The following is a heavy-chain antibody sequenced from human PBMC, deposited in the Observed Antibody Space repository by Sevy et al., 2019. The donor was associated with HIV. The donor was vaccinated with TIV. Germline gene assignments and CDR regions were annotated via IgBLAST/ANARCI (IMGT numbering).Heavy chain of an antibody. Sequence: ASVKVSCKASGYTFTSYDINWVRQATGHGLEWMGWMNPNSGNTGYAQKFQGRVTMTRNTSISTAYMELSSLISEDTAVYYCARAHYSGYSSGWYDYFDYWGQGTLVTVSS. CDR1: GYTFTSYD. CDR2: MNPNSGNT. D-gene: IGHD6-19*01. V-gene: IGHV1-8*01. J-gene: IGHJ4*02. CDR3: ARAHYSGYSSGWYDYFDY.